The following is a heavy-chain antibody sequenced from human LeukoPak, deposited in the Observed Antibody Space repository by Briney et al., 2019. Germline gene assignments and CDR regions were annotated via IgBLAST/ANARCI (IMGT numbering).Heavy chain of an antibody. J-gene: IGHJ4*02. CDR2: INPSGGSA. D-gene: IGHD5-18*01. V-gene: IGHV1-46*01. Sequence: GAAVTVSCKASGYTFINYYMHWVRPAPGQGLEWMGIINPSGGSAYYAQKFQGRVTMTSDVSTSTFHMELSSLRSEDTGVYYCARPVDTASLVNWGQGTLVTASS. CDR3: ARPVDTASLVN. CDR1: GYTFINYY.